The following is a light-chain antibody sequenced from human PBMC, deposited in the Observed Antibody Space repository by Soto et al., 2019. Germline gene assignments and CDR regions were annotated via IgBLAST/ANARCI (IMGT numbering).Light chain of an antibody. CDR3: QQYGSSPIT. Sequence: EIVLTQSPGTLSLSPGERATLSCRASQSVTNNFLAWYQQKPGQAPRLLISRASSRATGIPDRFSGSGSGTDFTLTISRLEPEDFAVYYCQQYGSSPITFGQGTRLEIK. J-gene: IGKJ5*01. CDR2: RAS. CDR1: QSVTNNF. V-gene: IGKV3-20*01.